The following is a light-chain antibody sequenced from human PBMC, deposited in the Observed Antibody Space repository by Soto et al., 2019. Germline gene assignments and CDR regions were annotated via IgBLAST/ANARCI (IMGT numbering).Light chain of an antibody. V-gene: IGKV3-11*01. Sequence: EIVLTQSPATLSLSPGDRATLSCRASPSVTNYLAWYQQKPGQAPRLLIYGAFNRSTGIPARFSGSGSGTDFTLTISSLEPEDFAVYYCQQRNIWPPVTFGLGTRLESK. CDR1: PSVTNY. CDR2: GAF. CDR3: QQRNIWPPVT. J-gene: IGKJ5*01.